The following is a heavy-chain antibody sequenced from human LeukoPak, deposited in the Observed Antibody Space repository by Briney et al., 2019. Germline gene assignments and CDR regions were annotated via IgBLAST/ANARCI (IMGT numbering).Heavy chain of an antibody. J-gene: IGHJ6*02. CDR1: GYTFTSYY. D-gene: IGHD5-18*01. CDR3: ARETAMVTNYYSYYGMDV. V-gene: IGHV1-46*01. Sequence: GASVKVSCKASGYTFTSYYMHWVRQAPGQGLEWMGIINPSGARTTYAHKFQGRLTMTRDTSTSTVYMELSSLRSEDTAVYYCARETAMVTNYYSYYGMDVWGQGTTVTVSS. CDR2: INPSGART.